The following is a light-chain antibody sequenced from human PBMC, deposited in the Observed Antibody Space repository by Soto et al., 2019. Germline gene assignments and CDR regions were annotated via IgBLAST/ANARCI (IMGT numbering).Light chain of an antibody. J-gene: IGLJ3*02. CDR3: QSFDTSLSGSRV. V-gene: IGLV1-40*01. CDR1: SSNLGAGYH. CDR2: GNN. Sequence: QSVLTQPPSVSGAPGQRVSISCTGSSSNLGAGYHAHWYQQLPGRAPKLLIYGNNNRPSGVPDRFSSSKSGTSASLAITGLQAEDEADYYCQSFDTSLSGSRVFGGGTQLTVL.